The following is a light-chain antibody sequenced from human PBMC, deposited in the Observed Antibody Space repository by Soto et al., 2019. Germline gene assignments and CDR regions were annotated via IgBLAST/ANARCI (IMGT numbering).Light chain of an antibody. CDR2: KAS. CDR3: KHYHSYSEA. J-gene: IGKJ1*01. V-gene: IGKV1-5*03. Sequence: DIQMTQSPSTLSVSVGDRVTITFRASQTISSWLAWYQQKPGKAPKLLIYKASTLKSGVPSRFSGSGSGTEFTLTISSLQPDDFATYYCKHYHSYSEAFGEGTKV. CDR1: QTISSW.